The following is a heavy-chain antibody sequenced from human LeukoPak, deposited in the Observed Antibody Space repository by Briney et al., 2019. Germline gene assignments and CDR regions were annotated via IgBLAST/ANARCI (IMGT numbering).Heavy chain of an antibody. CDR2: IYTSGST. V-gene: IGHV4-59*10. D-gene: IGHD6-13*01. CDR3: ARAGEDSSSWYFQGDANYYFDY. CDR1: GGSFSGYY. Sequence: SETLSLTCAVYGGSFSGYYWSWIRQPAGKGLEWIGRIYTSGSTNYNPSLKSRVTMSVDTSKNQFSLKLSSVTAADTAVYYCARAGEDSSSWYFQGDANYYFDYWGQGTLVTVSS. J-gene: IGHJ4*02.